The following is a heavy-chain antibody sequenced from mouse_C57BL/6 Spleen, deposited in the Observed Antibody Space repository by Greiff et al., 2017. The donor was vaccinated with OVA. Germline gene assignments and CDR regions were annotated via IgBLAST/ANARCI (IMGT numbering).Heavy chain of an antibody. CDR2: ISSGSSTI. Sequence: EVHLVESGGGLVKPGGSLKLSCAASGFTFSDYGMHWVRQAPEKGLEWVAYISSGSSTIYYADTVTGRFTISRDNAKNTLFLQMTSLRSEDTAMYYCASEGNYLYYEAMDYWGQGTSVTVSS. CDR1: GFTFSDYG. J-gene: IGHJ4*01. V-gene: IGHV5-17*01. D-gene: IGHD2-1*01. CDR3: ASEGNYLYYEAMDY.